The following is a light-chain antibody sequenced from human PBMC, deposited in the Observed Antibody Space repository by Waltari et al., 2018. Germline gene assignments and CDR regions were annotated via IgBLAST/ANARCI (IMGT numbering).Light chain of an antibody. Sequence: QSALPQPRSVSGPPGQPVPFSCPGTHSDVGGYTYVPWYHQHPGKTPKLIIYDVSKRPSGVPDRFSGSKSGNTASLTISGLQAEDEADYYCCSYAGSYTWVFGGGTKLTVL. V-gene: IGLV2-11*02. J-gene: IGLJ3*02. CDR3: CSYAGSYTWV. CDR1: HSDVGGYTY. CDR2: DVS.